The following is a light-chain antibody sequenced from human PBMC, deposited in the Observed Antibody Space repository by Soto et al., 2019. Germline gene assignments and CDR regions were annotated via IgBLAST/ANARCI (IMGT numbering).Light chain of an antibody. V-gene: IGLV2-8*01. Sequence: QSALTQPPSASGSPGQSVTISCTGTSSDVGDYNYVSWYQQHQGKAPKLMIYEVSKRPSGVPDRFSGSKSGNTASLTVSGLQAEDDADYYCSSYAGSNNLVFGGGTKLTVL. CDR3: SSYAGSNNLV. J-gene: IGLJ2*01. CDR2: EVS. CDR1: SSDVGDYNY.